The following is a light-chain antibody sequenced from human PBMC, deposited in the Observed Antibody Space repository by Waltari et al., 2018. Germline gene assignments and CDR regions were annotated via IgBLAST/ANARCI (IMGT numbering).Light chain of an antibody. CDR2: DAS. J-gene: IGKJ1*01. V-gene: IGKV3-20*01. CDR1: QSVSRS. CDR3: QNYVRLPAT. Sequence: EIVLTQSPGTLSLSPGERATLACRASQSVSRSLAWYQQKPGQAPRPLIYDASRRATGIPDRFSGSGSGTDFSLTISRLEPEDFAVYYCQNYVRLPATFGQGTKVEI.